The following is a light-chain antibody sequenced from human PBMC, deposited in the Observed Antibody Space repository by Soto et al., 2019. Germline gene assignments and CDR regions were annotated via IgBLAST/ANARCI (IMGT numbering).Light chain of an antibody. CDR3: QQYGNSPFT. Sequence: EIVLTQSPGTLSLSPGERVTLSCRASQSIDNNHLAWYQQKPGRAPRLLIYDGASRATGIPDRFSGSWSGTDFTLTITRLETEDFAMYYCQQYGNSPFTFGPGTKVD. CDR1: QSIDNNH. CDR2: DGA. J-gene: IGKJ3*01. V-gene: IGKV3-20*01.